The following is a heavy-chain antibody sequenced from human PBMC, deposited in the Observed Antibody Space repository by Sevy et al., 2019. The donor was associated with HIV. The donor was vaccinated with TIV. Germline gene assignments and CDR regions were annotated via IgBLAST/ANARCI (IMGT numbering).Heavy chain of an antibody. CDR1: GFTFSNYW. D-gene: IGHD3-16*01. CDR3: VRHADIPSPRGGFFDS. Sequence: GGSLRLSCAGSGFTFSNYWMSWVRQAPGKGLEWVGRIKSKNDGGAIDYAAPVKGRFSLSRDDSQNMVFLQMSSLKTEDTAVYYCVRHADIPSPRGGFFDSWGQGALVTVSS. V-gene: IGHV3-15*01. J-gene: IGHJ4*02. CDR2: IKSKNDGGAI.